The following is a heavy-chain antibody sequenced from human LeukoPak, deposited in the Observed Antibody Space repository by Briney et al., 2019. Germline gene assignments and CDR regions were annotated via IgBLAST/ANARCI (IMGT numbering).Heavy chain of an antibody. CDR3: ARHLPWLVLHYFDY. CDR1: GFTFSSYS. J-gene: IGHJ4*02. D-gene: IGHD6-19*01. Sequence: GGSLRLSCAASGFTFSSYSMNWVRQAPGKVLEWVSYISSSISTIYYADSVKGRFTISRDNAKNSLYLQMNSLRAEATAVYYCARHLPWLVLHYFDYWGQGTLVTVSS. V-gene: IGHV3-48*01. CDR2: ISSSISTI.